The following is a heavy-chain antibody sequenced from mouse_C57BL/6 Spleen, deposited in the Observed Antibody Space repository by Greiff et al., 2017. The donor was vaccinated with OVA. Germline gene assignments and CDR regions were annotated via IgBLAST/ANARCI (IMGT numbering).Heavy chain of an antibody. Sequence: QVQLQQSGAELVRPGTSVKVSCKASGYAFTNYLIEWVKQRPGQGLEWIGVINPGSGGTNYNEKFKGKATLTAAKSSSTAYMQLSRLTFEDSAVNVCARRASMYNFDYWGQGTTLTVSS. D-gene: IGHD2-3*01. CDR2: INPGSGGT. V-gene: IGHV1-54*01. CDR3: ARRASMYNFDY. CDR1: GYAFTNYL. J-gene: IGHJ2*01.